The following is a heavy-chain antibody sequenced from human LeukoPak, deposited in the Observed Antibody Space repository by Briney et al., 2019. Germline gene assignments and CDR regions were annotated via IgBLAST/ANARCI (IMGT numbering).Heavy chain of an antibody. D-gene: IGHD4-17*01. CDR2: IYSGGST. Sequence: GGSLRLSCAASGFTFSSYAMSWVRQAPGKGPEWVSVIYSGGSTYYADSVKGRFTISRDNSKNTLYLQMNSLRAEDTAVYYCARDGTTVTQQIKDDFYYYGMDVWGQGTTVTVSS. CDR1: GFTFSSYA. V-gene: IGHV3-66*01. CDR3: ARDGTTVTQQIKDDFYYYGMDV. J-gene: IGHJ6*02.